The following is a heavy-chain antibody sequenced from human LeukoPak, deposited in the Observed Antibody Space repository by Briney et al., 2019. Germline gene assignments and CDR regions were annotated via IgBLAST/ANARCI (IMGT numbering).Heavy chain of an antibody. CDR1: GYTFTSYG. V-gene: IGHV1-18*01. J-gene: IGHJ1*01. CDR3: ARDTSSSWYRYLQH. D-gene: IGHD6-13*01. CDR2: ISAYNGHT. Sequence: ASVKVSCKASGYTFTSYGISWVRQAPGQGLEWMGWISAYNGHTNSAQKLQGRVTMTTDTSTSTAYMELRSLRSDDTAVYYCARDTSSSWYRYLQHWGQGTLVTVSS.